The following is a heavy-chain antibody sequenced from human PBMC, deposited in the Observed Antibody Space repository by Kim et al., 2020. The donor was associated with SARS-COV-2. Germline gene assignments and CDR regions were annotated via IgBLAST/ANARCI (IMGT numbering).Heavy chain of an antibody. V-gene: IGHV4-31*03. CDR2: IYYSRST. CDR3: ARVAQSWYDYYYYGMDV. CDR1: GGSISSGGYY. Sequence: SETLSLTCTVSGGSISSGGYYWSWIRQHPGKGLEWIGYIYYSRSTYYNPSLKSRVTISVDTSKNQFSLKLSSVTAADTAVYYCARVAQSWYDYYYYGMDVWGQGTTVTVSS. D-gene: IGHD6-13*01. J-gene: IGHJ6*02.